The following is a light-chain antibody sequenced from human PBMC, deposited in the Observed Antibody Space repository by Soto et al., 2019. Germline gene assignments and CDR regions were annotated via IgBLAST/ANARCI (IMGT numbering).Light chain of an antibody. J-gene: IGLJ2*01. CDR3: QSYDSSLFVV. V-gene: IGLV1-40*01. CDR1: SSNIGAGYD. CDR2: GNN. Sequence: QSVLTQSPSVSGAPGQRVTISCTGSSSNIGAGYDVHWYQHLPGTAPKLLIYGNNNRPSGVPDRFSGSKSGTSASLAITGLQAEDEADYYCQSYDSSLFVVFGGGTQLTVL.